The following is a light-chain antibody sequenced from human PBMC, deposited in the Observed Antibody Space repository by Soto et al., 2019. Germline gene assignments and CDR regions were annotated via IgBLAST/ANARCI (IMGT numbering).Light chain of an antibody. Sequence: EIVLTQSPDTLSLSPGERATLSCRASQRVSSYLAWYQHKPGQAPRLLMYDASNRATGIPTRFSGSGSGTDFTLTISSLEPEDFALYYCHQRSNWPGTFGQGTKLEIK. CDR1: QRVSSY. CDR3: HQRSNWPGT. V-gene: IGKV3-11*01. J-gene: IGKJ2*01. CDR2: DAS.